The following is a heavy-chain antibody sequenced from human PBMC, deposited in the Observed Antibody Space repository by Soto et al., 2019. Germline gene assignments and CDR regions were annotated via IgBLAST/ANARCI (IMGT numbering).Heavy chain of an antibody. CDR1: GFTFSSYA. D-gene: IGHD3-9*01. Sequence: EVQLLESGGGLVQPGGSLRLSCAASGFTFSSYARSWVRQAPGKGLEWVSAISGSGGSTYYADSVKGRFTISRDNSKNTLYLQMNSLRAEDTAVYYCAKDKAVYYDISYFDYWGQGTLVTVSS. J-gene: IGHJ4*02. CDR3: AKDKAVYYDISYFDY. CDR2: ISGSGGST. V-gene: IGHV3-23*01.